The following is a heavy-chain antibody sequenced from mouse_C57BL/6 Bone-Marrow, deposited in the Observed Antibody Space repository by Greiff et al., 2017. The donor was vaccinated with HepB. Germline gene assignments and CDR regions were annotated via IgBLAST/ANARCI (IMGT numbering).Heavy chain of an antibody. V-gene: IGHV5-6*01. CDR1: GFTFSSYG. J-gene: IGHJ2*01. D-gene: IGHD1-1*01. CDR3: ARNYGDDY. CDR2: ISSGGSYT. Sequence: VQLKESGGDLVKPGGSLKLSCAASGFTFSSYGMSWVRQTPDKRLEWVATISSGGSYTYYPDSVKGRFTISRDNAKNTLYLQMSSLKSEDTAMYYCARNYGDDYWGQGTTLTVSS.